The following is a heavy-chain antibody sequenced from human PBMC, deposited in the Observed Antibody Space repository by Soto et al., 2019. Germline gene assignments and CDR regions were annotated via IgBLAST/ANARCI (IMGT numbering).Heavy chain of an antibody. CDR1: GGTFSSYA. CDR2: IIPIFGTA. Sequence: QVQLVQSGAEVKKPGSSVKVSCKASGGTFSSYAISWVRQAPGQGLEWMGGIIPIFGTANYAQKFQGRVTIAAGASTSPDYMELSSLRSEDTAVYYGALHYGSGSTYSYYGMDVWGQGTTVTVSS. D-gene: IGHD3-10*01. J-gene: IGHJ6*02. V-gene: IGHV1-69*12. CDR3: ALHYGSGSTYSYYGMDV.